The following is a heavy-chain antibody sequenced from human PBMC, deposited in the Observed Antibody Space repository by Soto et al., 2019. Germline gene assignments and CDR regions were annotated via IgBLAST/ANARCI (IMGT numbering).Heavy chain of an antibody. V-gene: IGHV4-39*02. Sequence: PSETLSLTCTVSGGSISSSSYYWGWIRQPPGKGLEWIGSIYYSGYTYYNPSLKSRVTISVDTSKNQFSLKLSSVTAADTAVYYCAREVVGAGSSWYHDAFDIWGQGTMVTVSS. CDR1: GGSISSSSYY. J-gene: IGHJ3*02. CDR2: IYYSGYT. D-gene: IGHD6-13*01. CDR3: AREVVGAGSSWYHDAFDI.